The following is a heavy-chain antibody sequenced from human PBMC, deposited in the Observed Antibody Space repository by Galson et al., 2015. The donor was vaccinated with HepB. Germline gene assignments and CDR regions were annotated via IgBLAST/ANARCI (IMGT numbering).Heavy chain of an antibody. CDR2: ISGGGGTT. Sequence: SLRLSCAGSGFTFSSYAMTWVRQAPGKGLEWVSSISGGGGTTDYADSVKGRFTISRDNSKNTLFLQVNSLRVEDTAVYYCAKKSGSGRYYPSDYWGQGTMVTVSS. J-gene: IGHJ3*01. CDR1: GFTFSSYA. V-gene: IGHV3-23*01. CDR3: AKKSGSGRYYPSDY. D-gene: IGHD1-26*01.